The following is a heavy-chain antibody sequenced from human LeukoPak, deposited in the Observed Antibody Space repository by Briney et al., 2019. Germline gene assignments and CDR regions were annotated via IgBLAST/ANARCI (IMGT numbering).Heavy chain of an antibody. CDR3: ARSSGWWSLDY. V-gene: IGHV3-23*01. J-gene: IGHJ4*02. Sequence: PGGSLRLSCAASGFTFSTASLHWVRQAPGRGLEWVSAFDTGFGTYYPDTLKGRFTISRDNSKNTLFLQMNSLRAEDTPVYYCARSSGWWSLDYWGQGTLVTVSS. D-gene: IGHD6-19*01. CDR2: FDTGFGT. CDR1: GFTFSTAS.